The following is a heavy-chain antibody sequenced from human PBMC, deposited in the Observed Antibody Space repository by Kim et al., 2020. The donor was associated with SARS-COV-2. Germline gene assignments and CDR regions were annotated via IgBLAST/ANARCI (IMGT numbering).Heavy chain of an antibody. CDR2: IYHSGST. Sequence: SETLSLTCTVSGYSISSGYYWGWIRQPPGKGLEWIGSIYHSGSTYYNPSLKSRVTISVDTSKNQFSLKLSSVTAADTAVYYCARDPSITMIVTGAFDILG. CDR1: GYSISSGYY. V-gene: IGHV4-38-2*02. CDR3: ARDPSITMIVTGAFDI. J-gene: IGHJ3*02. D-gene: IGHD3-22*01.